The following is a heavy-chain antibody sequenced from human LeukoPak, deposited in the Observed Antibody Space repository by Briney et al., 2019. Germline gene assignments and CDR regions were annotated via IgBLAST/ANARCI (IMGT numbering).Heavy chain of an antibody. D-gene: IGHD4-17*01. Sequence: PGGSLRLSCAASGFTFSSYGMHWVRQAPGKGLEWVSGISWNSGSIGYADSVKGRFTISRDNAKNSLYLRMNSLRAEDTAVYYCASDFYGDYTQTGVDYWGQGTLVTVSS. CDR2: ISWNSGSI. V-gene: IGHV3-9*01. CDR3: ASDFYGDYTQTGVDY. CDR1: GFTFSSYG. J-gene: IGHJ4*02.